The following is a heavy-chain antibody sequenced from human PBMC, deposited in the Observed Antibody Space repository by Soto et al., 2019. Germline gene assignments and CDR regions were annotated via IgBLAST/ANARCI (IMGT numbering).Heavy chain of an antibody. Sequence: GGSLRLSCAASGFTFDDYGMSWVRQAPGKGLEWVSGINWNGGSTGYADSVKGRFTISRDNAKNSLYLQMNSLRAEDTALYHCARIGYCSSTSCSLGAFDIWGQGTMVTVSS. CDR1: GFTFDDYG. CDR3: ARIGYCSSTSCSLGAFDI. D-gene: IGHD2-2*01. J-gene: IGHJ3*02. CDR2: INWNGGST. V-gene: IGHV3-20*01.